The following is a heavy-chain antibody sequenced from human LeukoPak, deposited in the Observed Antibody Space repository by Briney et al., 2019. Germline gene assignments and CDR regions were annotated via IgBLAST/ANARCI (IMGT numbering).Heavy chain of an antibody. J-gene: IGHJ4*02. CDR3: AREESIGSNQFLHDY. V-gene: IGHV1-18*01. CDR1: GYTFIRYG. D-gene: IGHD1-26*01. Sequence: ASVKVSCKASGYTFIRYGISWVRQAPGQGLEWMGWISPYNGNTKYLQKLQGRVTMTTDTSTSTAYMELRSLTSDDTAVYYCAREESIGSNQFLHDYWGQGTLVTVSS. CDR2: ISPYNGNT.